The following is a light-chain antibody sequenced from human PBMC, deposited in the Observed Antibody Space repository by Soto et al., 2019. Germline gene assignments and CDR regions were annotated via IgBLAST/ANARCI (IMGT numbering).Light chain of an antibody. CDR1: QSISAW. CDR2: KTS. Sequence: DIQMTQSPSTLSASIGDRVTITCRASQSISAWLAWYQHIPGKAPKLLISKTSNLENGVPSRFSGGGSGTEFNLTISNLQPADFAIYYCHQSNSFPGTFGQGTKVE. V-gene: IGKV1-5*03. CDR3: HQSNSFPGT. J-gene: IGKJ1*01.